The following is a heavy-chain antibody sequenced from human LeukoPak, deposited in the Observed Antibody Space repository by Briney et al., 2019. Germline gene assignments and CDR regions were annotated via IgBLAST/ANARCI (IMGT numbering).Heavy chain of an antibody. CDR3: ARGYCSGGSYYALDY. D-gene: IGHD2-15*01. V-gene: IGHV3-53*01. J-gene: IGHJ4*02. CDR2: IYSGGST. Sequence: GGSLRLSCAASGFTVSSNYISWVRQAPGKGLEWVSVIYSGGSTYYADSVKGRFTISRDNSKNTLYLQMNSLRAEDTAVYYCARGYCSGGSYYALDYWGQGTLVTVSS. CDR1: GFTVSSNY.